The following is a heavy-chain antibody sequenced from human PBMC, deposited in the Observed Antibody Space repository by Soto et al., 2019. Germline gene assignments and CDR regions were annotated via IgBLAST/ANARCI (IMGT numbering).Heavy chain of an antibody. CDR3: ARDRDSYGPNFDY. V-gene: IGHV4-30-4*01. CDR1: GGSISSGDYY. D-gene: IGHD5-18*01. CDR2: IYYSGST. J-gene: IGHJ4*02. Sequence: SETLSLTCTVSGGSISSGDYYWSWIRQPPGKGLEWIGYIYYSGSTYYTPSLKSRVTISVDTSKNQFSLKLSSVTAADTAVYYCARDRDSYGPNFDYWGQGTLVTVSS.